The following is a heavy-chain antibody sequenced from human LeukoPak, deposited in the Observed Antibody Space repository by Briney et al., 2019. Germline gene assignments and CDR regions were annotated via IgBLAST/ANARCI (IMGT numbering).Heavy chain of an antibody. CDR3: AREGFGYCSSTSCLNWFDP. Sequence: SGGSLRLSCAASGFTFSTYSMNWVRQAPGKGLEWVSYVSSRSDYIYYADSVKGRFTISRDNAKNSLYLQMNSLRAEDTAVYYCAREGFGYCSSTSCLNWFDPWGQGTLVTVSS. CDR1: GFTFSTYS. D-gene: IGHD2-2*01. CDR2: VSSRSDYI. V-gene: IGHV3-21*01. J-gene: IGHJ5*02.